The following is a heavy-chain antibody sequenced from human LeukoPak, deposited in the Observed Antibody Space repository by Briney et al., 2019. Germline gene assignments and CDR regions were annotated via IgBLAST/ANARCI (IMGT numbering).Heavy chain of an antibody. CDR3: ARHHRYYYYMDV. Sequence: GESLKISCKDSGYSFASHWIGWVRQMPGKGLEWMGIIYPGDSDTRYSPSFQGQVTISADKSISTAYLQWSGLKASDTAMYYCARHHRYYYYMDVWGKGTTVTVSS. CDR2: IYPGDSDT. J-gene: IGHJ6*03. V-gene: IGHV5-51*01. CDR1: GYSFASHW.